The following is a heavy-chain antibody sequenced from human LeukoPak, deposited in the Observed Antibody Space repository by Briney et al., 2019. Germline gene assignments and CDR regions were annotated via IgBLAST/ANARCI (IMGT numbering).Heavy chain of an antibody. J-gene: IGHJ3*01. D-gene: IGHD2-21*01. CDR3: ARDVISDHDAFDV. CDR1: GYTFTGYY. Sequence: ASVKVSCKASGYTFTGYYMHWVRQAPGQGLEWMGWVNPSGDTKYAQKFQGRVTMTRDTSISTAYMELSRLKSDDTAVYYCARDVISDHDAFDVWGQGTMVTVSS. CDR2: VNPSGDT. V-gene: IGHV1-2*02.